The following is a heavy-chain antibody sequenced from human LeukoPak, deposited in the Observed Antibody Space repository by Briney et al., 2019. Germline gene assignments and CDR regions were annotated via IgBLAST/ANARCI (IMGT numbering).Heavy chain of an antibody. D-gene: IGHD5-24*01. CDR3: ARGSATATIQLDN. CDR2: IYAIGTT. Sequence: GSLRLSCTASGFPVSSSYMSWVRQAPGKGLEWVSLIYAIGTTYYADSVKGRFTISRDNSKNTVYLQMNSLRAEDTAVYYCARGSATATIQLDNWGQGTLVTVSS. V-gene: IGHV3-66*01. CDR1: GFPVSSSY. J-gene: IGHJ4*02.